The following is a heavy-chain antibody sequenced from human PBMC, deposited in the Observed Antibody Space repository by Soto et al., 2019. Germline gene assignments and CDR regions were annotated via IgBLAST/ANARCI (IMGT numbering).Heavy chain of an antibody. D-gene: IGHD3-10*01. CDR3: ARGDRGGSGSPASYYYSGLDV. J-gene: IGHJ6*02. Sequence: GGSLRLSCAASGVTFSSYAMSWVRQAPGKGLEWVSSVSAGGDMTYYSDSVKGRFTIPRDNSNNALFLQMNSLRAEDTALYYCARGDRGGSGSPASYYYSGLDVWGQGTTVTVSS. CDR1: GVTFSSYA. CDR2: VSAGGDMT. V-gene: IGHV3-23*01.